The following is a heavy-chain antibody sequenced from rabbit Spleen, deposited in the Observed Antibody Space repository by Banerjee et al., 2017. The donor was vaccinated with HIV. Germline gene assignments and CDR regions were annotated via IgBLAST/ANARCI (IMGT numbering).Heavy chain of an antibody. V-gene: IGHV1S40*01. CDR1: GFSFSSGYY. CDR2: IATGSSGFT. CDR3: ARVGGVGVYGYATL. J-gene: IGHJ4*01. Sequence: QSLEESGGDLVKPGASLTLTCTASGFSFSSGYYMCWVRQAPGKGLEWIACIATGSSGFTYYASWAKGRFTCSKASSTTVTLQMTSLTAADTATYFCARVGGVGVYGYATLWGPGTLVTVS. D-gene: IGHD6-1*01.